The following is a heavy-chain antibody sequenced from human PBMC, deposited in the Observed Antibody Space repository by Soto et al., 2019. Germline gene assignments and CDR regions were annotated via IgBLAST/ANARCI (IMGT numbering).Heavy chain of an antibody. Sequence: ASVKVSCKASGYTFTSYGISWVRQAPGQGLEWMGWISAYNGNTNYAQKLQGRVTMTTDTSTSTAYMELRSLRSDDTAVYYCARVGDVEYSSSSDFDYWGQGTLVTVSS. CDR1: GYTFTSYG. V-gene: IGHV1-18*04. CDR3: ARVGDVEYSSSSDFDY. J-gene: IGHJ4*02. CDR2: ISAYNGNT. D-gene: IGHD6-6*01.